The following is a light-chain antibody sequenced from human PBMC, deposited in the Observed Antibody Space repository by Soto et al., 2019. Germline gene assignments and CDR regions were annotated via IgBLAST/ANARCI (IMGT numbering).Light chain of an antibody. J-gene: IGLJ2*01. CDR2: EVS. CDR1: SSDVVTYKY. Sequence: QSALTQPASVSGSPGQSIAISCTGTSSDVVTYKYVSCYQQHPGKAPKLMIYEVSIRPSGVSDRFSGSKSGNTASLTISGLRPEDEAYYYCCSYAGSTTRVVFGGGTKLTVL. CDR3: CSYAGSTTRVV. V-gene: IGLV2-14*01.